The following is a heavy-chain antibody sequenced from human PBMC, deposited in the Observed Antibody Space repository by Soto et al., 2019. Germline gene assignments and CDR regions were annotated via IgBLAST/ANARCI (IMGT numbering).Heavy chain of an antibody. CDR1: GYSFTSYW. Sequence: PGESLKISCKGSGYSFTSYWIGWVRQMPGKGLEWMGIIYPGDSDTRYSPSFQGQVTIPADKSISTAYLQWSSLKASDTAMYYCALDSRGHQYYYYYGMDVWGQGTTVTVSS. CDR3: ALDSRGHQYYYYYGMDV. J-gene: IGHJ6*02. D-gene: IGHD1-1*01. CDR2: IYPGDSDT. V-gene: IGHV5-51*01.